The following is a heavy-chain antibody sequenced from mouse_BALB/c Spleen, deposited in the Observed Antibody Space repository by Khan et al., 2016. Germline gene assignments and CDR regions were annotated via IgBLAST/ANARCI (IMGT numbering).Heavy chain of an antibody. V-gene: IGHV9-2-1*01. CDR2: INTETGEP. J-gene: IGHJ3*01. CDR3: ARAYCNYVGFAY. CDR1: GYTFTDYS. D-gene: IGHD2-1*01. Sequence: QIQLVQSGPELKKPGETVKISCKASGYTFTDYSMHWVKQAPGKGFKWMGWINTETGEPTYADDFKGRFAFSLETSASTAYLQINNLKNEDTATYFCARAYCNYVGFAYWGQETLITISA.